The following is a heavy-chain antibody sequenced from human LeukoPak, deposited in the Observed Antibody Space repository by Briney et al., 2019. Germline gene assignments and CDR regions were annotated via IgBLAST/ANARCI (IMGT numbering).Heavy chain of an antibody. CDR3: ARASKEWYQLPPGNY. CDR1: GFTFSSYA. V-gene: IGHV3-30-3*01. CDR2: ISYDGSNK. J-gene: IGHJ4*02. D-gene: IGHD2-2*01. Sequence: GGSLTLSCAASGFTFSSYAMHWVRQAPGKGLEWVAVISYDGSNKYYADSVKGRFTISRDNSKNTLYLQMNSLRAEDTAVYYCARASKEWYQLPPGNYWGQGTLVTVSS.